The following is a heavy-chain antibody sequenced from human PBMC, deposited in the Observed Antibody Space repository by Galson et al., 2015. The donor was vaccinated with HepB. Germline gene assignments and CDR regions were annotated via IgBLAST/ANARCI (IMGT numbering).Heavy chain of an antibody. D-gene: IGHD6-13*01. J-gene: IGHJ4*02. CDR2: MNPNSGNT. Sequence: SVKVSCKASGYTFTSYDINWVRQATGQGLEWMGWMNPNSGNTGYAQKFQGRVTMTRNTSISTAYMELSSLRSEDTAVYYCARGRGVIGPPRLGRIAAAGTPGYWGQGTLVTVSS. CDR3: ARGRGVIGPPRLGRIAAAGTPGY. CDR1: GYTFTSYD. V-gene: IGHV1-8*01.